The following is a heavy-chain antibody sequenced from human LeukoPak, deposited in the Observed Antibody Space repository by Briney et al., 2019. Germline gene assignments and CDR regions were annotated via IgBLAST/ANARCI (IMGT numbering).Heavy chain of an antibody. J-gene: IGHJ4*02. CDR2: ISAYNGNT. Sequence: ASVKVSCKASGGTFSSYGISWVRQAPGQGLEWMGWISAYNGNTNYAQKLQGRVTMNTDTSTSTAYMELRSLRSDDTAVYYCAREAPYMITFGGVIGPYFDYWGQGTLVTVSS. CDR1: GGTFSSYG. CDR3: AREAPYMITFGGVIGPYFDY. V-gene: IGHV1-18*01. D-gene: IGHD3-16*02.